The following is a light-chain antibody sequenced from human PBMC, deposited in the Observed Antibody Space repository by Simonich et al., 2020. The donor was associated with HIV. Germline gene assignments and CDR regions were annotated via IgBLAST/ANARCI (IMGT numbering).Light chain of an antibody. J-gene: IGLJ1*01. Sequence: QSALTQPASVSGSPGQSITISCTGTSSDVGAYSYVSWYQQHPGPAPKLMIYDVIKRPSGVSDRFSGSKSGNTASLTISGLQAEDEADYYCSSYTSSSTYVFGRGTKVTVV. CDR3: SSYTSSSTYV. V-gene: IGLV2-14*01. CDR1: SSDVGAYSY. CDR2: DVI.